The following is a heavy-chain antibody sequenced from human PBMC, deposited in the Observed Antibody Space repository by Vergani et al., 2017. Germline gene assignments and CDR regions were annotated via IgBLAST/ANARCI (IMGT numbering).Heavy chain of an antibody. CDR2: IFYSGTT. CDR1: GGPISSGDHC. J-gene: IGHJ6*03. V-gene: IGHV4-31*11. CDR3: ARVDTQVPATSHFYYMDV. D-gene: IGHD6-25*01. Sequence: QVQLQESGPGVVKPSQTLSLTCAVSGGPISSGDHCWTWIRQRPGKGLEWIGYIFYSGTTYHNPSLRSRLTISVDTSQNQFSLKLRSVTAADTAVYYCARVDTQVPATSHFYYMDVWGKGTTVVVSS.